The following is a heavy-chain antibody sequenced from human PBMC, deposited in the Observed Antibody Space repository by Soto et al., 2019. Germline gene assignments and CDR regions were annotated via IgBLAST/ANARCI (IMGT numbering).Heavy chain of an antibody. CDR3: ARSPARNWFDP. V-gene: IGHV4-59*01. CDR2: IYNSGST. J-gene: IGHJ5*02. Sequence: PSETLSLTCTVSGGSISSYYWSWIRQPPGKGLEWIGYIYNSGSTNYNPSLKSRVTISVYTSKNQFSLKLSSVTAADTAVYYCARSPARNWFDPWGQGTLVTVSS. CDR1: GGSISSYY.